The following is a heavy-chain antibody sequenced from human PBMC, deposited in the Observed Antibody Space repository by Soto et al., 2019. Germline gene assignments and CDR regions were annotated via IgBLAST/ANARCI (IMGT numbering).Heavy chain of an antibody. Sequence: PSETLSLTCAVYGGSFSGYYWSWIRQPPGKGLEWIGEINHSGSTNYNPSLKSRVTISVDTSKNQFSLKPSSVTAADTAVYYCARRVHDAFDIWGQGTMVTVSS. V-gene: IGHV4-34*01. CDR3: ARRVHDAFDI. CDR2: INHSGST. J-gene: IGHJ3*02. CDR1: GGSFSGYY.